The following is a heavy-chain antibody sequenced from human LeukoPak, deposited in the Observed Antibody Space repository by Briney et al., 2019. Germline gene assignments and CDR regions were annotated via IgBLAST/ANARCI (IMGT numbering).Heavy chain of an antibody. D-gene: IGHD1-26*01. CDR2: IRYDGSNK. V-gene: IGHV3-30*02. CDR1: GFTFSSYG. J-gene: IGHJ3*02. CDR3: AKDYATFDAFDI. Sequence: GGSLRLSCAASGFTFSSYGMHWVRQAPGKGLEWVAFIRYDGSNKYYADSVKGRFTISRDNSKNTLYLQMNSLRAEDTAVYYCAKDYATFDAFDIWGQGTMVTVSS.